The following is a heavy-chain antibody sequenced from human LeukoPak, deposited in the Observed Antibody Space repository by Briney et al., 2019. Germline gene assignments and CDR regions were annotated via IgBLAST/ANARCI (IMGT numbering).Heavy chain of an antibody. CDR1: GFSFSNYA. V-gene: IGHV3-23*01. J-gene: IGHJ5*02. D-gene: IGHD3-10*01. CDR3: ARHFLSGNYFWFDP. Sequence: PGGSLRLSCAASGFSFSNYAMTWVRQAPGKGLEWVSTLSGSGTSTYFADSVKGRFTISRDNSKNRLYLKMNSLRAEDTAVYYCARHFLSGNYFWFDPWGQGTLVTVSS. CDR2: LSGSGTST.